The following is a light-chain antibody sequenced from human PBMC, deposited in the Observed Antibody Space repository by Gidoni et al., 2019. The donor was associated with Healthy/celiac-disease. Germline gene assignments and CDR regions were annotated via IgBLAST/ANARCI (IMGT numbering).Light chain of an antibody. CDR2: KAS. CDR1: QSISSW. V-gene: IGKV1-5*03. J-gene: IGKJ2*03. CDR3: QQYNSYPYS. Sequence: DIQMTQSPSTLSAAVGDRVTITSRASQSISSWVAWYQQKTGKAPKLLIYKASSLESRVPSRFSGRGAGTEFTLTISSLQPDDFATYYCQQYNSYPYSFGQGTKLEIK.